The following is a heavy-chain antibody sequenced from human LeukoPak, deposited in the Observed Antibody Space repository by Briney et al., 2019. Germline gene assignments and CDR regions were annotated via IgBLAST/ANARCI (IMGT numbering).Heavy chain of an antibody. Sequence: SETLSLTCAVYGGSFSGYYWSWIRQPPGKGLEWIGEINHSGSTNYNPSLTSRVTISVDTSKNQFSLKLSSVTAADTAVYYCARVASPTITIFGVVHYYYYYMDVWGKGTTVTVSS. V-gene: IGHV4-34*01. D-gene: IGHD3-3*01. CDR1: GGSFSGYY. CDR3: ARVASPTITIFGVVHYYYYYMDV. J-gene: IGHJ6*03. CDR2: INHSGST.